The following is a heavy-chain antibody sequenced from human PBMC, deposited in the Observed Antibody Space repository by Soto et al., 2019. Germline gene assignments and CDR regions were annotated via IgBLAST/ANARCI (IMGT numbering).Heavy chain of an antibody. CDR3: ARVPYDTTGYYAF. CDR1: GYTFTTYY. V-gene: IGHV1-46*01. J-gene: IGHJ4*02. D-gene: IGHD3-22*01. CDR2: IDPTHGST. Sequence: GASVKVSCKAAGYTFTTYYMHWVRQAPGQGLEWMGVIDPTHGSTTYAQKFQGRVTMTGDTSTNTVYMELSSLKSEDTAVYYCARVPYDTTGYYAFWGQGTLVTVSS.